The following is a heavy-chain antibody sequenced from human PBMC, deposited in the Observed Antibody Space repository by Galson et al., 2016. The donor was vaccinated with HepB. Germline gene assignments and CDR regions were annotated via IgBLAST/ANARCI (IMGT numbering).Heavy chain of an antibody. D-gene: IGHD3-10*01. CDR3: AREGGIYSPWGY. Sequence: SLRLSCAASGFTFSSYWMSWVRQAPGKRLECVANIKQDGNEKYYVDSVKGRFTISRDNAKNSMYLQMNSLRAEDTAVYYCAREGGIYSPWGYWGQGTLVTVSS. V-gene: IGHV3-7*04. CDR1: GFTFSSYW. J-gene: IGHJ4*02. CDR2: IKQDGNEK.